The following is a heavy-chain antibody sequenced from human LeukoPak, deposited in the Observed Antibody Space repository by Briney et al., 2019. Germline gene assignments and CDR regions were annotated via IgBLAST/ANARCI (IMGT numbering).Heavy chain of an antibody. CDR2: ISSSSSYI. CDR3: ARGQASGYSYGDHSDY. J-gene: IGHJ4*02. D-gene: IGHD5-18*01. Sequence: GGSLRLSCAASGFTFSSYSMNWVRQAPGKGLEWVSSISSSSSYIYYADSVKGRFTISRDNAKNSLYLQMNSLRADDTAVYYCARGQASGYSYGDHSDYWGQGTLVTVSS. CDR1: GFTFSSYS. V-gene: IGHV3-21*04.